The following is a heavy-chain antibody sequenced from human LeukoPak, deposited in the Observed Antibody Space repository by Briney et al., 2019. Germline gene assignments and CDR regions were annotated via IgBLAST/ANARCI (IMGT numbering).Heavy chain of an antibody. V-gene: IGHV4-59*05. CDR3: ARHGRLGGSYSP. D-gene: IGHD1-26*01. CDR1: GGSISSYY. J-gene: IGHJ5*02. Sequence: SETLSLTCTVSGGSISSYYWSWIRQPAGKGLEWSGSIYNSGSTYYNPSLKSRVTISVDTSKNQFSMKLSSVTAADTAVYYCARHGRLGGSYSPWGQGTLVTVSS. CDR2: IYNSGST.